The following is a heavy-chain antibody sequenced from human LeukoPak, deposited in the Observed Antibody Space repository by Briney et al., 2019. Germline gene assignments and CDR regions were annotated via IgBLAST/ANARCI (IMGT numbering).Heavy chain of an antibody. V-gene: IGHV4-38-2*02. CDR3: ARVIISSSGYYYYYYMDV. CDR1: GYSISSGYY. D-gene: IGHD6-6*01. CDR2: IYHSGST. J-gene: IGHJ6*03. Sequence: PSETLSLTCTVSGYSISSGYYWGWIRQPPGKGLEWIGSIYHSGSTYYNPSLKSRVTISVDTAKNQFSLKLSSVTAADTAVYYCARVIISSSGYYYYYYMDVWGKGTTVTISS.